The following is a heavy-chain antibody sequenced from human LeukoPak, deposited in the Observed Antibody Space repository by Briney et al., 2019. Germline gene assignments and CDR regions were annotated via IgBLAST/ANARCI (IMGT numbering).Heavy chain of an antibody. CDR2: INGDGSST. CDR1: GFTFSSYW. Sequence: PGGSLRPSCAASGFTFSSYWMHWVRQAPGKGLAWVSRINGDGSSTIYADSVKGRFTISRDNAKNTLYLQMNGLRVDDTAVYYCSSTVTAALWGQGTLVTVSS. CDR3: SSTVTAAL. J-gene: IGHJ4*02. D-gene: IGHD2-21*02. V-gene: IGHV3-74*01.